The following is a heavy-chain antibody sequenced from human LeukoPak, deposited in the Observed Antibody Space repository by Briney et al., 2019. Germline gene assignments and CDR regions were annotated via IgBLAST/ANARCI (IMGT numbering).Heavy chain of an antibody. CDR2: IKSKTDGGTT. V-gene: IGHV3-15*01. CDR1: GFTFSNAW. J-gene: IGHJ4*02. Sequence: GGSLRLSCAASGFTFSNAWMSWVRQAPGKGLEWVGRIKSKTDGGTTDYAAPVKGRFTISRDDSKNTLNLQMNSLKTEDTAVYYCTTVSVVVAALDYWGQGTLVTVSS. D-gene: IGHD2-15*01. CDR3: TTVSVVVAALDY.